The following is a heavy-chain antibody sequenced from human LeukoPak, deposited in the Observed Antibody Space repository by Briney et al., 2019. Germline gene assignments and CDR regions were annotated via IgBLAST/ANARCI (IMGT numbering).Heavy chain of an antibody. CDR2: IYYSGST. Sequence: SETLSLTCTVSGGSISSHYWSWIRQPPGKGLEWIGYIYYSGSTNYNPSLKSRVTISVDTSKNQFSLKLSSVTAADTAVYYCASGRYDYVWGNPSYYFDYGGQGTLVTVSS. CDR1: GGSISSHY. CDR3: ASGRYDYVWGNPSYYFDY. J-gene: IGHJ4*02. D-gene: IGHD3-16*01. V-gene: IGHV4-59*11.